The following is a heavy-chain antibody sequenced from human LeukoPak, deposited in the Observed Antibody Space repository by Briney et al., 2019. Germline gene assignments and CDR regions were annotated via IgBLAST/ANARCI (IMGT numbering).Heavy chain of an antibody. J-gene: IGHJ6*04. CDR3: ARDWDCSSTSCYGGFWYYYYGMDV. CDR1: GFPFSCYS. CDR2: ISSSRSYI. D-gene: IGHD2-2*01. Sequence: PGGSVRLSCSASGFPFSCYSMHWVRPAPGKGREGVSSISSSRSYIYYADSVKGRFTISRDNAKNSLYLQMDSLRAEDTAVYYCARDWDCSSTSCYGGFWYYYYGMDVWGKGTTVTVSS. V-gene: IGHV3-21*01.